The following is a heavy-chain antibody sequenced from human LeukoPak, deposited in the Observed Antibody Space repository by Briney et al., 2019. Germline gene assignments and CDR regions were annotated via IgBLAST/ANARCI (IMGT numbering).Heavy chain of an antibody. CDR3: ARDSSSWYYFDY. Sequence: PGRSLRPSCAASGFTFSSYGMHWVRQAPGKGLEWVAVIWYDGSNKYYADSVKGRFTIARDNSKNTLYLQMNSLRAEDTAVYSCARDSSSWYYFDYWGQGTLVTVSS. CDR2: IWYDGSNK. V-gene: IGHV3-33*01. J-gene: IGHJ4*02. CDR1: GFTFSSYG. D-gene: IGHD6-13*01.